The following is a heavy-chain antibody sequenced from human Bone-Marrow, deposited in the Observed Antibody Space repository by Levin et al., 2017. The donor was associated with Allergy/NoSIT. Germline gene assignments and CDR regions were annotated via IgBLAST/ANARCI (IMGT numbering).Heavy chain of an antibody. V-gene: IGHV2-26*01. Sequence: GSGPTLVKPTETLTLTCTVSGFSLSNARMGVSWIRQPPGKALEWLAHIFSNDEKSYSTSLKSRLTISKDTSKSQVVLTMTNMDPVDTATYYCARIPHGPYYDFWSGYYNYYYYGMDVWGQGTTVTVSS. CDR3: ARIPHGPYYDFWSGYYNYYYYGMDV. CDR1: GFSLSNARMG. D-gene: IGHD3-3*01. J-gene: IGHJ6*02. CDR2: IFSNDEK.